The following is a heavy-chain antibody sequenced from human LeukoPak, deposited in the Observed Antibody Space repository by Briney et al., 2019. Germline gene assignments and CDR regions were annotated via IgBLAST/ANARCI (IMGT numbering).Heavy chain of an antibody. J-gene: IGHJ4*02. CDR2: IYYGGSN. CDR3: ARHSDLWSGYYYFDY. Sequence: TSETLSLTCTVSGGSISSYYWRWIRQPPGKGREWRGYIYYGGSNNYNPSLKSRVTISVDTSKNQFSLMLSSVPAADTAVYYCARHSDLWSGYYYFDYWGQGTLVTVSS. D-gene: IGHD3-3*01. CDR1: GGSISSYY. V-gene: IGHV4-59*08.